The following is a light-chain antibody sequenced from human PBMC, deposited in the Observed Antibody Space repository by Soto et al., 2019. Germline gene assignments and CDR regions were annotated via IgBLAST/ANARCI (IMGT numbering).Light chain of an antibody. J-gene: IGKJ4*01. Sequence: ILFPHSPVTLSLSPAERATLSCRASRSVSSSHLAWYQQKPGQAPRLLIYDAFNRASGVPARFSGSGSGTDFTLTFSRLQPEDFAAYYCQHYRDYPLTFGGGTTVDIK. V-gene: IGKV3-20*01. CDR1: RSVSSSH. CDR3: QHYRDYPLT. CDR2: DAF.